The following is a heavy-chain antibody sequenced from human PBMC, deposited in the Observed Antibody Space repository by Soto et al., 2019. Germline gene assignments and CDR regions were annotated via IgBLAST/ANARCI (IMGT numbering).Heavy chain of an antibody. CDR3: ARTPKPEATIFGVVMYYCDY. CDR1: GYTFTSYA. Sequence: QVPLVQSGAEVKKPGASVKVSCKASGYTFTSYAMHWVRQAPGQRREWMGWVNAGNGNTKYSQKFQRRVPITSDTSASTAYMELSSLRSEDTAVYYCARTPKPEATIFGVVMYYCDYWGQGTLVTVSS. J-gene: IGHJ4*02. D-gene: IGHD3-3*01. V-gene: IGHV1-3*01. CDR2: VNAGNGNT.